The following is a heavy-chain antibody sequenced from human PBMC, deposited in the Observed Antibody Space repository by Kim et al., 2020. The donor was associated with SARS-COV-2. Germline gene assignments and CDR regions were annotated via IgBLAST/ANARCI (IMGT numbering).Heavy chain of an antibody. Sequence: SETLSLTCTVSVGSISSSYWSWIRQPPGKGLEWIGYIYYSGSTNYNPSLKSRVTISVDTSKNQFSLKMSSVTAADTAAYYCARAPRGGLQLHGGYYFDY. CDR2: IYYSGST. CDR3: ARAPRGGLQLHGGYYFDY. D-gene: IGHD1-1*01. J-gene: IGHJ4*01. CDR1: VGSISSSY. V-gene: IGHV4-59*01.